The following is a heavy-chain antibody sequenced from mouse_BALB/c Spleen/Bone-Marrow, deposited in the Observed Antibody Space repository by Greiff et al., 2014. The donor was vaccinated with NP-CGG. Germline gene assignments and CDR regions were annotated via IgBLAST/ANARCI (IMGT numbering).Heavy chain of an antibody. CDR2: IYPVNVHA. Sequence: QVQLQQSGPELVKPGASVRISCKASGYTFTNYYIHWVKQRPGQGLEWIGWIYPVNVHANFNEKFRGKATLTADKSSSTAYMQLSSLTSEDSAVYFRARWLLPYYAMDYWGQGTSVTVSS. CDR1: GYTFTNYY. CDR3: ARWLLPYYAMDY. J-gene: IGHJ4*01. V-gene: IGHV1S56*01. D-gene: IGHD2-3*01.